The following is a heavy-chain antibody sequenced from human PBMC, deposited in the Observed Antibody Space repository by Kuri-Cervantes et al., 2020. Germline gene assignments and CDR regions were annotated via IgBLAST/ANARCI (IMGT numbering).Heavy chain of an antibody. J-gene: IGHJ6*02. D-gene: IGHD1-1*01. V-gene: IGHV3-21*01. Sequence: GESLKISCAASGFTFSSYSMNWVRQAPGKRLEWVSSISSSSSYIYYADSVKGRFTISRDNSKNTLYLQMNSLRAEDTAVYYCARGSPQLERGYYYYGMDVWGQGTTVTVSS. CDR1: GFTFSSYS. CDR2: ISSSSSYI. CDR3: ARGSPQLERGYYYYGMDV.